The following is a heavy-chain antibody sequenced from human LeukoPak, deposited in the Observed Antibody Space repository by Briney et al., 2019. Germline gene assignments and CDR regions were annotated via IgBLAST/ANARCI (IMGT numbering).Heavy chain of an antibody. CDR1: GFTFSSYA. CDR2: IGGSGGGT. D-gene: IGHD4-17*01. Sequence: GGSLRLSCAASGFTFSSYAMGWVRQAPGKGLEWVSSIGGSGGGTYYADSVKGRFTISRDNSKNTLYLQMNSLRAEDTAVYYCAKLKSTVTMSFDYWGQGTLVTVSS. V-gene: IGHV3-23*01. CDR3: AKLKSTVTMSFDY. J-gene: IGHJ4*02.